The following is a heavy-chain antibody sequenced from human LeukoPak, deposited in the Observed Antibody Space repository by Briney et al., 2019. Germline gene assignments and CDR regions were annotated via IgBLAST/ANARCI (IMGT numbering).Heavy chain of an antibody. CDR2: INWNGGST. Sequence: GGSLRLSCAASGFTFDDYGMSWVRQAPGKGLEWVSGINWNGGSTGYADSVEGRFTISRDNAKNSLYLQMNSLRAEDTALYYCARDMWAATSYYYGMDVWGQGTTVTVSS. J-gene: IGHJ6*02. CDR3: ARDMWAATSYYYGMDV. D-gene: IGHD2-15*01. CDR1: GFTFDDYG. V-gene: IGHV3-20*04.